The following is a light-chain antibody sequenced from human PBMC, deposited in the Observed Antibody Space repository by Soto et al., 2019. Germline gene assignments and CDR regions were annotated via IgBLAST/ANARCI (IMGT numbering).Light chain of an antibody. Sequence: EIVLTQSPATLSLSPGERATLSCRASQSVSSYLAWYQQKPGQAPRLLIYDASNRATGIPARFSGSGSGTDFTLTISSLEPEDFAVYYCQQFAPSPPWTFGQGT. CDR2: DAS. V-gene: IGKV3-11*01. J-gene: IGKJ1*01. CDR3: QQFAPSPPWT. CDR1: QSVSSY.